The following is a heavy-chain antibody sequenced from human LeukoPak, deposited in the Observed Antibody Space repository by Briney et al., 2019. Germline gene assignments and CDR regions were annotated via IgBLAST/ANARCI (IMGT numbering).Heavy chain of an antibody. CDR2: IYPGDSDT. CDR3: ARHHYYDSSGYYYYYGMDV. J-gene: IGHJ6*02. Sequence: GESLQISCQGSGYSFTSYWIGWVRQMPGKGLEWMGIIYPGDSDTRYSPSFQGQVTISADKSISTAYLQWSSLKASDTAMYYCARHHYYDSSGYYYYYGMDVWGQGTTVTVSS. D-gene: IGHD3-22*01. CDR1: GYSFTSYW. V-gene: IGHV5-51*01.